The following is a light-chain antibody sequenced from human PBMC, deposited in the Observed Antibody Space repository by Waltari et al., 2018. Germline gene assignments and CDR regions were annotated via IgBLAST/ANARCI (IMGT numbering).Light chain of an antibody. V-gene: IGKV1-39*01. CDR3: QQTNSHPPT. CDR2: AAS. CDR1: QNINSY. Sequence: DIHMTQSPSSLSASVGDRVPITCRASQNINSYLSWFQQKPGKAPSLLISAASTLQTGVPSRFSGSGSGTDYILTISSLQPEDFATYFCQQTNSHPPTFGQGTKVEVK. J-gene: IGKJ1*01.